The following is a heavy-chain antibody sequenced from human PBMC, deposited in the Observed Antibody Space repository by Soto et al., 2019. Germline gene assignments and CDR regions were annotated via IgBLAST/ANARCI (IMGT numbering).Heavy chain of an antibody. J-gene: IGHJ2*01. V-gene: IGHV3-13*01. D-gene: IGHD2-15*01. CDR1: GFTFSSYD. CDR2: IGTAGDT. CDR3: ARGSGGCSGGSCRYWYFDL. Sequence: EVQLVESGGGLVQPGGSLRLSCAASGFTFSSYDMHWVRQATGKGLEWVSAIGTAGDTYYPGSVKGRFTISRENAKNSVELQMNSRRAEDTAVYYCARGSGGCSGGSCRYWYFDLWGRGTLVTVSS.